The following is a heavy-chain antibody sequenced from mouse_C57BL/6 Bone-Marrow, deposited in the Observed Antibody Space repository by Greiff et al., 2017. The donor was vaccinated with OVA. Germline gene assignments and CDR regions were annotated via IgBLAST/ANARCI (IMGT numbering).Heavy chain of an antibody. Sequence: VQLQQSGPGLVQPSQSLSITCTVSGFSLTSYGVHWVRQSPGKGLEWLGVIWSGGSTDATADFISRLSISKDNSKSQVYFKMNSLQADDTAIYYCARRDYYGRLDYWGQGTTLTVSS. V-gene: IGHV2-2*01. CDR2: IWSGGST. D-gene: IGHD1-1*01. CDR1: GFSLTSYG. CDR3: ARRDYYGRLDY. J-gene: IGHJ2*01.